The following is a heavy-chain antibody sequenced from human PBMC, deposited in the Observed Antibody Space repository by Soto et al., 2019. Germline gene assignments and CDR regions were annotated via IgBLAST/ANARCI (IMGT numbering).Heavy chain of an antibody. J-gene: IGHJ4*02. D-gene: IGHD1-26*01. CDR1: GGSISSYY. CDR2: IYYSGST. CDR3: ASFPLVGATMPGGFDY. Sequence: SETLSLTCTVSGGSISSYYWSWIRQPPGKGLEWIGYIYYSGSTNYNPSLKSRVTISVDTSKNQFSLKLSSVTAADTAVYYCASFPLVGATMPGGFDYWGQGTLVTVSS. V-gene: IGHV4-59*01.